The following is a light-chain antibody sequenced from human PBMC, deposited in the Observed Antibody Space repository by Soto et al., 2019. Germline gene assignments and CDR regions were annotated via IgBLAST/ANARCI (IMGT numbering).Light chain of an antibody. V-gene: IGKV3-11*01. Sequence: EVVLTQSPATLSLSPGERATLSCRASENVRTFVDWYQQKPGQAPRLLIYGASNRATGIPARFSGSGSGTGFPPPLRNLEPEDFSGYYCQPHSHWPPLTFGPGTRVEIQ. CDR1: ENVRTF. CDR2: GAS. J-gene: IGKJ1*01. CDR3: QPHSHWPPLT.